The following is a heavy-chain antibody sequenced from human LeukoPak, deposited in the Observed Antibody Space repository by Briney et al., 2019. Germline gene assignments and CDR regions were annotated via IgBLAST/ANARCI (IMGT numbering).Heavy chain of an antibody. D-gene: IGHD2-15*01. CDR1: GFTFPSSA. CDR3: AAAQNFPVYCSGGSCSYYFDY. V-gene: IGHV1-58*02. Sequence: GTSVKVSCKPSGFTFPSSAMQWVRQARGHHLEWVGWIVVGSGNTNYAQKFEQRVTITRDMSTSTAYMELSSLRSEDTAVYYCAAAQNFPVYCSGGSCSYYFDYWGQGTLVTVSS. J-gene: IGHJ4*02. CDR2: IVVGSGNT.